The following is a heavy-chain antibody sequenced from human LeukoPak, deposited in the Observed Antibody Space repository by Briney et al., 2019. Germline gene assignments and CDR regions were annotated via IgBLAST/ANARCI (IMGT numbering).Heavy chain of an antibody. J-gene: IGHJ3*02. CDR1: GGSISSYY. CDR3: ARWDGDSEMDAFDI. Sequence: PSETLSLTCTVSGGSISSYYWSWIRQPPGKGLEWIGYIYYSGSTNYNPSLKSRVTISVDTSKNQFSLKLSSVTAADTAVYYCARWDGDSEMDAFDIWGQGTMVTVSS. V-gene: IGHV4-59*01. CDR2: IYYSGST. D-gene: IGHD4-17*01.